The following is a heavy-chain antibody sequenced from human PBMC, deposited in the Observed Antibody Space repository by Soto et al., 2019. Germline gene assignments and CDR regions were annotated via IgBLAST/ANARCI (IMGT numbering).Heavy chain of an antibody. Sequence: PSETLSLTCTVSGGSISSYYWSWIRQPPGKGLEWIGYIYYSGSTNYNPSLKSRVTISVDTSKNQFSLKLSSVTAADTAVYYRARHKSITPYYYFDYWGQGTLVTVSS. CDR1: GGSISSYY. D-gene: IGHD2-15*01. CDR2: IYYSGST. J-gene: IGHJ4*02. CDR3: ARHKSITPYYYFDY. V-gene: IGHV4-59*08.